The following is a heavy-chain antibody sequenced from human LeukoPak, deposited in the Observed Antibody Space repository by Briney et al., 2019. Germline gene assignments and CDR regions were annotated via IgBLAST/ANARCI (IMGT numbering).Heavy chain of an antibody. CDR1: GGTFISYA. V-gene: IGHV1-69*05. CDR2: IIPIFGTA. CDR3: ANHDFWSGYPTQKSFDY. D-gene: IGHD3-3*01. Sequence: SVEVSCKASGGTFISYAISWVRQAPGQGLEWMGRIIPIFGTANYAQKFQGRVTITTDESTSTAYMELSSLRSEDTAVYYCANHDFWSGYPTQKSFDYWGQGTLVTVSS. J-gene: IGHJ4*02.